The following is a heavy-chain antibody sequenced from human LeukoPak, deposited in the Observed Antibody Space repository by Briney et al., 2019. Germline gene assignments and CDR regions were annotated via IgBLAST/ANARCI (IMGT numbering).Heavy chain of an antibody. CDR2: FDPEDGET. CDR3: ATSIIAVAGWGWFDP. J-gene: IGHJ5*02. V-gene: IGHV1-24*01. Sequence: GASVKVSCKASGYTFTGYYMHWVRQAPGKGLEWMGGFDPEDGETIYAQKFQGRVTMTEDTSTDTAYMELSSLRSEDTAVYYCATSIIAVAGWGWFDPWGQGTLVTVSS. CDR1: GYTFTGYY. D-gene: IGHD6-19*01.